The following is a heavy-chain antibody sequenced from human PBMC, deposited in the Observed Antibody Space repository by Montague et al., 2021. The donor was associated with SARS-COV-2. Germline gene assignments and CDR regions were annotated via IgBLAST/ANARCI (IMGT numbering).Heavy chain of an antibody. D-gene: IGHD5-12*01. J-gene: IGHJ4*02. V-gene: IGHV4-39*01. CDR1: GGTISTDNLYWY. CDR2: IFHNGDS. CDR3: AGHVANLRAAVDYFDY. Sequence: SETLSLTCLVSGGTISTDNLYWYWAWIRQPPGKGLEWLGSIFHNGDSYYNPSLNTRVTISIDTSRNHFTLSLTSVTAPDTSVYYCAGHVANLRAAVDYFDYWGQGTPVTVSS.